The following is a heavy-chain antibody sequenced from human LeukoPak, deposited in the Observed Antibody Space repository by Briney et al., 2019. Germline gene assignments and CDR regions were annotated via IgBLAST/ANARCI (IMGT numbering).Heavy chain of an antibody. V-gene: IGHV1-18*01. J-gene: IGHJ3*02. CDR3: ARASTHRYNWKSGQLNDAFDI. Sequence: ASVKVSCKTSGYTFTHYVISWVRQAPGQGVEWMGRISPYNGNTKYAQKLQGRVTMTTDTSTSTAYMELRSLRSDDKAVYYCARASTHRYNWKSGQLNDAFDIWGKGTMVTVSS. CDR2: ISPYNGNT. D-gene: IGHD1-20*01. CDR1: GYTFTHYV.